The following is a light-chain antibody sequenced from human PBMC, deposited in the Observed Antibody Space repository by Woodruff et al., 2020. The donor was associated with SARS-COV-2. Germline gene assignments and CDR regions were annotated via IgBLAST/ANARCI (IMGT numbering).Light chain of an antibody. Sequence: ATSNCQTSQSVLYSSNNKNYLAWYQQKPGQPPKLLIYWASTRESGVPDRFSGSGSGTDFTLTISSLQAEDMAVYYCQQYYSTPPTFG. CDR1: QSVLYSSNNKNY. J-gene: IGKJ1*01. CDR2: WAS. CDR3: QQYYSTPPT. V-gene: IGKV4-1*01.